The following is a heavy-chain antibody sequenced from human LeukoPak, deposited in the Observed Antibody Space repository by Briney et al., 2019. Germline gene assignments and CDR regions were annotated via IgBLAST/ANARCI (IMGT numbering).Heavy chain of an antibody. V-gene: IGHV1-2*02. CDR2: ISPKSGAV. CDR1: GYTFTGHN. J-gene: IGHJ4*02. D-gene: IGHD3-22*01. Sequence: ASVKVSCKASGYTFTGHNIHWVRRAPGQGLEWMGWISPKSGAVERAQKFQGRVAMTTDTSITTAYMELSRLRSDDTAVYHCARDPAYYYDSRDNYFDSWGQGTLVTVSS. CDR3: ARDPAYYYDSRDNYFDS.